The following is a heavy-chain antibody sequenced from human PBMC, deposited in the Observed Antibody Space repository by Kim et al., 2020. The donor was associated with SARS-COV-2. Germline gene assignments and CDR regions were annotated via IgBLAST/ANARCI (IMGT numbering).Heavy chain of an antibody. CDR3: ARQVAVAGVYYFDY. J-gene: IGHJ4*02. V-gene: IGHV4-34*01. D-gene: IGHD6-19*01. Sequence: PSRTSRVTISLDPSKHQFSLKLSSVTAADTSVYYCARQVAVAGVYYFDYWGQGTLVTVSS.